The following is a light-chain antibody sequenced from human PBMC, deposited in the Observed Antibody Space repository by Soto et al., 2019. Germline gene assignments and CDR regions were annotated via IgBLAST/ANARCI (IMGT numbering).Light chain of an antibody. CDR2: GAS. V-gene: IGKV3-15*01. J-gene: IGKJ1*01. CDR3: QQYNKWPLT. CDR1: QTVRNN. Sequence: EFLLTQSPGTPSFSPGERATLSCRASQTVRNNYLAWYQQTPGQAPRLLIYGASTRATGIPVRFSGSASGTEFTLTISSLQSEDFTVYYCQQYNKWPLTFGQGTKVDIK.